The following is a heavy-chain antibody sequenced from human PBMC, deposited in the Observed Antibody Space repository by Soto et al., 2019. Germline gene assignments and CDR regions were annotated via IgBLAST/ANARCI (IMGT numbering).Heavy chain of an antibody. CDR2: IYYSGST. V-gene: IGHV4-59*01. CDR1: GGSISGYY. Sequence: KTSETLSLTCTVSGGSISGYYWSWIGQPPGKGLEWIGYIYYSGSTNYNPSLKSRVTISVDTSKNQFSLKLSSVTAADTAVYYCARARIQLSLNWFDPWGQGTLVTVSS. J-gene: IGHJ5*02. CDR3: ARARIQLSLNWFDP. D-gene: IGHD5-18*01.